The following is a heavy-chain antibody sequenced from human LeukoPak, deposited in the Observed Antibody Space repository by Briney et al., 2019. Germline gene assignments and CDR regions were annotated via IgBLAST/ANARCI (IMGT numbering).Heavy chain of an antibody. Sequence: GGSLRLSCAASGFTFSNYGMHWVRQAPGKGLEWVAVISYDGSDQYYADSVKGRFTISRDNSKNTLYLQMNSLRAEDTAVYYCAKVDCSTTSCYWSDAFDIWGQGTMVTVSS. D-gene: IGHD2-2*01. CDR1: GFTFSNYG. V-gene: IGHV3-30*18. J-gene: IGHJ3*02. CDR3: AKVDCSTTSCYWSDAFDI. CDR2: ISYDGSDQ.